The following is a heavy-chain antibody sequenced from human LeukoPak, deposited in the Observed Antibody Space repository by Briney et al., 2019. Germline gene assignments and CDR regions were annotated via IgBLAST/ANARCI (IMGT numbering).Heavy chain of an antibody. CDR1: GFTFSSYS. V-gene: IGHV3-21*01. Sequence: GGSLRLSCAASGFTFSSYSMNWVRQAPGKGLEWVSSISSSSSYIYYADSVRGRFTMSRDNAKNSLYLQMNSLRAEDTAVYYCAREMEQLVFDYWGQGTLVTVSS. CDR3: AREMEQLVFDY. J-gene: IGHJ4*02. CDR2: ISSSSSYI. D-gene: IGHD6-13*01.